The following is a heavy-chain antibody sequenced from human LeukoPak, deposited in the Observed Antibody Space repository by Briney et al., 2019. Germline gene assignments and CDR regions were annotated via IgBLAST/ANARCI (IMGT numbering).Heavy chain of an antibody. CDR2: IYYSGST. CDR3: ARGTDDFWSGYYMDV. V-gene: IGHV4-59*01. CDR1: GGSFSSYY. Sequence: PSETLSLTCTVSGGSFSSYYWSWIRQPAGKGLEWIGYIYYSGSTNYNPSLKSRVTISVDTSKNQFSLKLSSVTAADTAVYYCARGTDDFWSGYYMDVWGKGTTVTVSS. D-gene: IGHD3-3*01. J-gene: IGHJ6*03.